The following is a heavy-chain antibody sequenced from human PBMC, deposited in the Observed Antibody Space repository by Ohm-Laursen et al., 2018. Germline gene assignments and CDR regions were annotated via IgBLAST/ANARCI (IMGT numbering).Heavy chain of an antibody. Sequence: SLRLSCTASGFTFSSYWMHWVRQAPGKGLVWVSRINSDGSSTTYADSVKGRFTISRDSAKNTLYLQMNSLRAEDTAMYYCARDYYYYDSSGRTHFDYWGQGTLVTVSS. J-gene: IGHJ4*02. CDR2: INSDGSST. D-gene: IGHD3-22*01. CDR3: ARDYYYYDSSGRTHFDY. CDR1: GFTFSSYW. V-gene: IGHV3-74*01.